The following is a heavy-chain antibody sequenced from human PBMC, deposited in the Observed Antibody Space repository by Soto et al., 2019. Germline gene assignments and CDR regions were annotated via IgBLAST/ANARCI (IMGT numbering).Heavy chain of an antibody. D-gene: IGHD1-26*01. Sequence: SETLSLTCTVSGGSISSYYWSWVRQPPWKGLEWIGYIYYSGSTNYNPSLKSLVTISVDTSKNQFSLKLSSVTAADTAVYYCARSAPPKVHSERELYYFDYWGQGTLVTVSS. J-gene: IGHJ4*02. CDR1: GGSISSYY. CDR3: ARSAPPKVHSERELYYFDY. CDR2: IYYSGST. V-gene: IGHV4-59*01.